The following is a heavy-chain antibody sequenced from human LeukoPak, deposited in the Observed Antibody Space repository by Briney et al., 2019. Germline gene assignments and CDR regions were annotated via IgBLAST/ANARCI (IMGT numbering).Heavy chain of an antibody. Sequence: GGSLRLSCAASGFTFDDYAMHWVRQAPGKGLEWVAVISYDGSNKYYADSVKGRFTISRDNSKNTLYLQMNSLRAEDTAVYYCAKDLGGDWDGWGQGTPVTVSS. V-gene: IGHV3-30*18. J-gene: IGHJ4*02. CDR3: AKDLGGDWDG. CDR1: GFTFDDYA. CDR2: ISYDGSNK. D-gene: IGHD2-21*02.